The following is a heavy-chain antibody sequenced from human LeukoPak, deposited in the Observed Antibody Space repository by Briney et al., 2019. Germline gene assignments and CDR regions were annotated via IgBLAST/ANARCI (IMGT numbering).Heavy chain of an antibody. Sequence: GGSLRLSCAASVFTFYSHWMTWVPQAPARGLERVAQIYQGRSDKSYVESVRGRFTISRDNRKNSLYLQMNSLRAEVTAVYYCASRATRFDYWGQGTLVTVSS. J-gene: IGHJ4*02. D-gene: IGHD2-15*01. CDR3: ASRATRFDY. CDR1: VFTFYSHW. V-gene: IGHV3-7*01. CDR2: IYQGRSDK.